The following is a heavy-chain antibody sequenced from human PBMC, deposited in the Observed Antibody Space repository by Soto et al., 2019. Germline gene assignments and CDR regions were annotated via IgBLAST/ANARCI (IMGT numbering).Heavy chain of an antibody. CDR1: GGTFSSYA. Sequence: ASVKVSCKASGGTFSSYAISWVRQAPGQGLEWMGGIIPILGIANYAQKFQGRVTITADKSTSTAYMELSSLRSEDTAVYYCARPDIVVVPAAIRRVDYYYYGMDVWGQGSTVTVCS. CDR3: ARPDIVVVPAAIRRVDYYYYGMDV. CDR2: IIPILGIA. D-gene: IGHD2-2*02. J-gene: IGHJ6*02. V-gene: IGHV1-69*10.